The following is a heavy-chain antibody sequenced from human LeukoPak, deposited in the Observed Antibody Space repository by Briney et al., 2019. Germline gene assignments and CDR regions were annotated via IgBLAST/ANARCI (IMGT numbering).Heavy chain of an antibody. CDR3: AKPYYYDSSGYQNFDY. V-gene: IGHV3-48*01. Sequence: GGSLRLSCAASGFTFSTYSMNWVRQAPGKGLEWISYISSTSNTIYYADSVKGRVTISRDNAKNTLYLQMNSLRADDTAVYYCAKPYYYDSSGYQNFDYWGQGTLVTVSS. D-gene: IGHD3-22*01. CDR2: ISSTSNTI. J-gene: IGHJ4*02. CDR1: GFTFSTYS.